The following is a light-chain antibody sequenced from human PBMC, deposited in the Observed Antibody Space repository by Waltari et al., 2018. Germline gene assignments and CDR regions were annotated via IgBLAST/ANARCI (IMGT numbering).Light chain of an antibody. Sequence: QSVLTQPPSVSGAPVQRVTIPCTGSSSNIGAGYDVPWYQQLPGTAPKLLIYGNSNRPSGVPDRFSGSKSGTSASLAITGLQAEDEANYYCQSYDSSLRGVFGGGTKLTVL. V-gene: IGLV1-40*01. J-gene: IGLJ2*01. CDR3: QSYDSSLRGV. CDR1: SSNIGAGYD. CDR2: GNS.